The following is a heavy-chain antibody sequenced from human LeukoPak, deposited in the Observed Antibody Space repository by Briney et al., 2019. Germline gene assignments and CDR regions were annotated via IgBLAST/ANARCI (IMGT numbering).Heavy chain of an antibody. CDR2: ISGGGGTT. V-gene: IGHV3-23*01. CDR3: AKEGNYDFWSGFSYGMDI. D-gene: IGHD3-3*01. J-gene: IGHJ6*02. Sequence: QSGGSLRLSCAASGFTFSSYVMSWVRQALGKGLEWVSDISGGGGTTYYADYVKGRFTISRDNSKNTLYLQMNSLRAEDTAVYYCAKEGNYDFWSGFSYGMDIWGQGTTVSVSS. CDR1: GFTFSSYV.